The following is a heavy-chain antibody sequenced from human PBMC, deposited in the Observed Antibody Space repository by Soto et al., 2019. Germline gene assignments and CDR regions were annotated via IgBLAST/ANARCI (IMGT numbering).Heavy chain of an antibody. V-gene: IGHV4-31*11. D-gene: IGHD7-27*01. CDR1: GDSISSGGHY. CDR2: IFDSGST. J-gene: IGHJ4*02. CDR3: ARDTSGPLGY. Sequence: HVQLQESGPRLVKPAQTLSLTCAVSGDSISSGGHYWSWIRQHPGKCLEWIGYIFDSGSTYYNPSLWGRVTISVETPKNLLSLKLTSVTAADTAVYSCARDTSGPLGYWGQGILVTVSS.